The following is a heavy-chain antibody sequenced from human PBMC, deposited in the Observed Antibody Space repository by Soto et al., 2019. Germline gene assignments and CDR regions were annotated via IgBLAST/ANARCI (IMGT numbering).Heavy chain of an antibody. J-gene: IGHJ3*02. CDR2: IYSGGST. CDR3: ARDPGGLRNPYYYDSSGYHDAFDI. D-gene: IGHD3-22*01. V-gene: IGHV3-66*01. CDR1: GFTVSSNY. Sequence: GGSLRLSCAASGFTVSSNYMSWVRQAPGKGLEWVSVIYSGGSTYYADSVKGRFTISIDNSKNTLYLHMNSLRAEDTAVYYCARDPGGLRNPYYYDSSGYHDAFDIWGQGTMVTVSS.